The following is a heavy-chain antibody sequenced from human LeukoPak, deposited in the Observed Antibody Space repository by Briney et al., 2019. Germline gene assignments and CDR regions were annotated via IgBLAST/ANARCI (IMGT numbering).Heavy chain of an antibody. Sequence: PSETLSLTCDVSGVSFSTYNWSWIRQSPEKGLEWIGEVNHSGYTNYNPSLKGRVTISVDTSKNQFSLKLSSVTAADTAVYYCARQLYGSDYWGQGTLVTVSS. D-gene: IGHD4-17*01. V-gene: IGHV4-34*01. CDR2: VNHSGYT. J-gene: IGHJ4*02. CDR3: ARQLYGSDY. CDR1: GVSFSTYN.